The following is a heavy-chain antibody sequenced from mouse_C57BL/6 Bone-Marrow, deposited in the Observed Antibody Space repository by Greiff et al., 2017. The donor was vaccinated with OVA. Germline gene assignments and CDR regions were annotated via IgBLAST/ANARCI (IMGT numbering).Heavy chain of an antibody. V-gene: IGHV5-4*01. D-gene: IGHD2-4*01. CDR1: GFTFSSYA. CDR3: ARDLYYDYDAGFAY. Sequence: DVMLVEPGGGLVKPGGSLKLSCAASGFTFSSYAMSWVRQTPEKRLEWVATISDGGSYTNYTDNVKGRFTISRDNAKNNLYLQMSHLKSEDTAMYYCARDLYYDYDAGFAYWGQGTLVTVSA. CDR2: ISDGGSYT. J-gene: IGHJ3*01.